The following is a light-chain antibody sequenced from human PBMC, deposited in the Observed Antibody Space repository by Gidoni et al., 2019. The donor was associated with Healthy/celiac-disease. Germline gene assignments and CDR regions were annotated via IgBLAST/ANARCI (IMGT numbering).Light chain of an antibody. Sequence: DIQMMQPPSSPPASVGDRVTITCRASQSISSYLNWYQQKPGKAPKLLIYAASSLQSGVPSRFSGSGSGTDFTLTISSLQPEDFATYYCQQSYSTPCSFGQGTKLEIK. CDR2: AAS. CDR3: QQSYSTPCS. CDR1: QSISSY. V-gene: IGKV1-39*01. J-gene: IGKJ2*04.